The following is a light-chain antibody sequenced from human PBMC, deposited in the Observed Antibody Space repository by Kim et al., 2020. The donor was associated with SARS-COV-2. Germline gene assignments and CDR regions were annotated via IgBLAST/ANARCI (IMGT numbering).Light chain of an antibody. Sequence: DIVMTQSPDSLAVSLGERATINCKSSQSVLYSSNNKNYLTWYQQKPGQPPKLLIYWASTRESGVPDRFSGGGSGTDFTLTISSLQAEDVAVYYCQQYYNTPLTFGGGTKVDIK. V-gene: IGKV4-1*01. CDR3: QQYYNTPLT. CDR2: WAS. CDR1: QSVLYSSNNKNY. J-gene: IGKJ4*01.